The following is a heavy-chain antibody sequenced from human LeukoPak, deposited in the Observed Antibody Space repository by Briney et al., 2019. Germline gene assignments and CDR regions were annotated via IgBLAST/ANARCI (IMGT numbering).Heavy chain of an antibody. Sequence: GGSLRLSCAASGFTFSSYGMHWVRQAPGKGLEWVAFIRYDGSNKYYADSVKGRFTISRDNSKNTLYLQMNSLRAEDTAVYYCAREDHIVGAYYYYGMDVWGQGTTVTVSS. J-gene: IGHJ6*02. D-gene: IGHD1-26*01. CDR1: GFTFSSYG. CDR3: AREDHIVGAYYYYGMDV. CDR2: IRYDGSNK. V-gene: IGHV3-30*02.